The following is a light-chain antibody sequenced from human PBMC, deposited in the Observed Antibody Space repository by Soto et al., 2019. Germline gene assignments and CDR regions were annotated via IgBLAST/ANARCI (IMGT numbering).Light chain of an antibody. CDR1: QSVSSD. CDR2: GAS. Sequence: EIVMTQSPATLSVSPGERATFPCRASQSVSSDLAWYQQKPGQAPRLLIYGASARATGTPARFSGSGSGTEFTLTITSLQSEDFAVYYCQQYNNWPFTFGPGTKVDIK. V-gene: IGKV3-15*01. CDR3: QQYNNWPFT. J-gene: IGKJ3*01.